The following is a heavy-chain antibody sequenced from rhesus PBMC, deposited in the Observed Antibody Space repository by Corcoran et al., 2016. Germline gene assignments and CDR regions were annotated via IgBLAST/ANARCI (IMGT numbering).Heavy chain of an antibody. V-gene: IGHV3-100*02. J-gene: IGHJ4*01. CDR1: GFTFSSYE. CDR2: ISESGGTI. CDR3: TRDPRYSGYSY. D-gene: IGHD5-24*01. Sequence: DVQLVESGGGLVKPGGSLRLSCVASGFTFSSYEMHWVRQAPGKGLGWVSVISESGGTIYYADSVKGRFTISRDDAKNSLCLQMNSLRAEDTAVYYWTRDPRYSGYSYWGQGVLVTVSS.